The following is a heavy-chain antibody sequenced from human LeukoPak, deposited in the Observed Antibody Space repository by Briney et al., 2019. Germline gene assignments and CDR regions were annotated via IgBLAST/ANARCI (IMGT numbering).Heavy chain of an antibody. CDR3: AREGGSSSWWWNNWFDP. Sequence: GSLRLSCAASGFTFSSYGMHWVRQAPGKGLEWVAVISYDGSNKYYADSVKGRFTISRDNSKNTLYLQMNSLRAEDTAVYYCAREGGSSSWWWNNWFDPWGQGTLVTVSS. J-gene: IGHJ5*02. CDR2: ISYDGSNK. V-gene: IGHV3-30*03. CDR1: GFTFSSYG. D-gene: IGHD6-13*01.